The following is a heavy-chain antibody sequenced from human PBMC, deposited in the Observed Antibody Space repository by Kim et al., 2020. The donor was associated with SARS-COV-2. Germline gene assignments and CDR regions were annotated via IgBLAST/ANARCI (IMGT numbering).Heavy chain of an antibody. D-gene: IGHD6-19*01. CDR1: GFTFSGSA. Sequence: GGSLRLSCAASGFTFSGSAMHWVRQASGKGLEWVGRIRSKANSYATAYAASVKGRFTISRDDSKNTAYLQMNSLKTEDTAVYYCTRPAVAGRGPDYWGQGTLVTVSS. V-gene: IGHV3-73*01. J-gene: IGHJ4*02. CDR3: TRPAVAGRGPDY. CDR2: IRSKANSYAT.